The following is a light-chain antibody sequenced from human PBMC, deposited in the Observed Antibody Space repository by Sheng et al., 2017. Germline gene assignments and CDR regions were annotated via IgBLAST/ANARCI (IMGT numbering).Light chain of an antibody. Sequence: QSALTQPASVSGSPGQSITISCTGTSSDVGGYNYVSWYQQHPGKAPKLMIYDVSNRPSGVSNRFSGSKSGNTASLTISGLQAEDEADYYCSSYAGSSTHEVFGSGTKVTVL. V-gene: IGLV2-14*01. CDR2: DVS. CDR1: SSDVGGYNY. CDR3: SSYAGSSTHEV. J-gene: IGLJ1*01.